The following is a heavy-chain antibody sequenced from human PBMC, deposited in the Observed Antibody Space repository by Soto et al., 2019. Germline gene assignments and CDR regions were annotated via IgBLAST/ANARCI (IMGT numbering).Heavy chain of an antibody. V-gene: IGHV3-33*01. CDR1: GFTFSSYG. CDR3: ARAHYSDYANDY. CDR2: IWYDGSNK. D-gene: IGHD4-17*01. Sequence: GGSLRLSCAASGFTFSSYGMHWVRQAPGKGLEWVAVIWYDGSNKYYADSVKGRFTISRDNSKNTLYLQMNSLRAEDTAVYYCARAHYSDYANDYWGQGPLVTVSS. J-gene: IGHJ4*02.